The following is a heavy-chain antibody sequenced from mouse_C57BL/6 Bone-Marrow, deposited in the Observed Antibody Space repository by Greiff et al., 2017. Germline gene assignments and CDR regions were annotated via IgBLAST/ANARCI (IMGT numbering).Heavy chain of an antibody. Sequence: EVKLVESEGGLVQPGSSMKLSCTASGFTFSDYYMAWVRQVPEKGLEWVANINYDGSSTYYLDSLKSRFIISRDNAKNILYLQMSSLKSEDTATYYCARSSWDYFDYWGQGTTLTVSS. CDR2: INYDGSST. V-gene: IGHV5-16*01. J-gene: IGHJ2*01. CDR3: ARSSWDYFDY. D-gene: IGHD4-1*01. CDR1: GFTFSDYY.